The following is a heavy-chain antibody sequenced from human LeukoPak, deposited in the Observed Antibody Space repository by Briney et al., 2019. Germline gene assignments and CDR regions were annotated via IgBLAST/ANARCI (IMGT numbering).Heavy chain of an antibody. CDR1: GGSISSYY. D-gene: IGHD1-26*01. J-gene: IGHJ4*02. CDR3: ARVVGAPGTYYFDY. CDR2: IYYSGST. V-gene: IGHV4-59*01. Sequence: PSETLSLTCTVSGGSISSYYWSWIRQPPGKGLEWIGYIYYSGSTNYNPSLKSRVTISVDTSKNQFSLKLSSVTAADTAVYYCARVVGAPGTYYFDYWGQGTLVTVSS.